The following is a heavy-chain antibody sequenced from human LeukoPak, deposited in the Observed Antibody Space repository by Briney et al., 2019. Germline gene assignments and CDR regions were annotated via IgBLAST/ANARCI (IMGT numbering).Heavy chain of an antibody. D-gene: IGHD6-6*01. Sequence: ASLKVSCQASGYGFTDYYVHWIRQAPGQGLERMGWINPSSDATIYAQKFQGRVTMTRDTFTTTAYMEINSLVSDDTAVYYCARGWQINSSGGFVDPWGQGTLVTVSS. J-gene: IGHJ5*02. CDR1: GYGFTDYY. V-gene: IGHV1-2*02. CDR2: INPSSDAT. CDR3: ARGWQINSSGGFVDP.